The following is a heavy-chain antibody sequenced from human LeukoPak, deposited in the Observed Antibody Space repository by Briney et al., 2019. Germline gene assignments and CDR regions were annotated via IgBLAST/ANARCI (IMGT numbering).Heavy chain of an antibody. CDR2: ISYDGSNK. J-gene: IGHJ5*02. CDR3: AKDVELDYYDSSGYYFTSRWFDP. Sequence: GGSLRLSCAASGFTFSSYGMHWVRQAPGKGLEWVAVISYDGSNKYYADSVKGRFTISRDNSKNTLYLQMNSLRAEDTAVYYCAKDVELDYYDSSGYYFTSRWFDPWGQGTLVTVSS. V-gene: IGHV3-30*18. CDR1: GFTFSSYG. D-gene: IGHD3-22*01.